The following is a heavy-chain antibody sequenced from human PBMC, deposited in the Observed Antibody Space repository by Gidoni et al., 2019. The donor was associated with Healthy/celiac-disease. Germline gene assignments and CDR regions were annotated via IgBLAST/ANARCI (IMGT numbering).Heavy chain of an antibody. J-gene: IGHJ3*02. CDR1: GFTFSSYG. Sequence: QVQLVESGGGVVQPGRSLRLSCAASGFTFSSYGMHWVRQAPGKGLEWVAVIWYDGSNKYYADSVKGRFTISRDNSKNTLYLQMNSLRAEDTAVYYCARDPTVYGDYPDDAFDIWGQGTMVTVSS. CDR2: IWYDGSNK. D-gene: IGHD4-17*01. CDR3: ARDPTVYGDYPDDAFDI. V-gene: IGHV3-33*01.